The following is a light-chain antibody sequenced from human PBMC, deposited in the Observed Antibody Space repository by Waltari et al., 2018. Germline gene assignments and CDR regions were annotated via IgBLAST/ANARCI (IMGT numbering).Light chain of an antibody. CDR3: QQRSNWPPKIT. V-gene: IGKV3-11*01. CDR2: DAS. J-gene: IGKJ5*01. Sequence: EIVLTQSPAPLSLSRGDRATLSSRASQSVSSYLAWYQQKPGQAPRLLIYDASNRATGIPARFSGSGSGTDFTLTISSLEPEDFAVYYCQQRSNWPPKITFGQGTRLEIK. CDR1: QSVSSY.